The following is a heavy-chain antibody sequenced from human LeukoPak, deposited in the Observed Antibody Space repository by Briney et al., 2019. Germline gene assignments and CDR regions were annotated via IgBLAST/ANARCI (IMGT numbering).Heavy chain of an antibody. Sequence: SVKVSCKASGGIFSSYAISWVRQAPGQGLEWMGRIIPILGIANYAQKFQGRVTITADKSTSTAYMDLSSLRSEDTAVYYCARDLPPYYFDYWGQGALVTVSS. CDR1: GGIFSSYA. J-gene: IGHJ4*02. V-gene: IGHV1-69*04. CDR3: ARDLPPYYFDY. CDR2: IIPILGIA.